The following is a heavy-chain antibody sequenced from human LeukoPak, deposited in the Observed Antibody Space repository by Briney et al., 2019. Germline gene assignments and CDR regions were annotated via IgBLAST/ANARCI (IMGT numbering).Heavy chain of an antibody. D-gene: IGHD3-9*01. Sequence: GGSLRLSCAASGFTFDDYAMHWVRQAPGKGLEWVSGISWNSGSIGYADSVKGRFTISRDNAKNSLYLQMNSLRAEDTALYYCAKDIVRYFDWSLDYWGQGTLVTVSS. CDR3: AKDIVRYFDWSLDY. CDR2: ISWNSGSI. J-gene: IGHJ4*02. CDR1: GFTFDDYA. V-gene: IGHV3-9*01.